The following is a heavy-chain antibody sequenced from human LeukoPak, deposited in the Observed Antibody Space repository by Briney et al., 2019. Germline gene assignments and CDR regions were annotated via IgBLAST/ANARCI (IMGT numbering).Heavy chain of an antibody. CDR1: GDSISSSSYY. CDR2: IYHSGST. CDR3: ARDQRDSSGWYDY. D-gene: IGHD6-19*01. Sequence: SETLSLTCTVSGDSISSSSYYWGWIRQPPGKGLEWIGSIYHSGSTYYNPSLKSRVTISVDTSKNQFSLKLSSVTAADTAVYYCARDQRDSSGWYDYWGQGTLVTVSS. J-gene: IGHJ4*02. V-gene: IGHV4-39*07.